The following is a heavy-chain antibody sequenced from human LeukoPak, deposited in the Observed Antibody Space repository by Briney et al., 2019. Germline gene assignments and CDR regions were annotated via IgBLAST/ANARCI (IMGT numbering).Heavy chain of an antibody. CDR3: AKAIQSYCSGGSCYGLDY. D-gene: IGHD2-15*01. CDR1: GFTFSSYA. V-gene: IGHV3-23*01. J-gene: IGHJ4*02. Sequence: GGSLRLSCAASGFTFSSYAMSWVRQAPGKGLEWVSAISGSGGSTYYADSVKGRFTISRDNSKNTLYPQMNSLRAEDTAVYYCAKAIQSYCSGGSCYGLDYWGQGTLVTVSS. CDR2: ISGSGGST.